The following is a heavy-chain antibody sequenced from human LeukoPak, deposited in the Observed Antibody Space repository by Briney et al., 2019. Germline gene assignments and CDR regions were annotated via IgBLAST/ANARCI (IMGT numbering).Heavy chain of an antibody. CDR3: ARGRGGD. Sequence: SQTLSLTCTVSGASIRSGDYYWSWIRQPPGKGLEWIGYIYDSGSTYYNPSLKSRITISVDTSKNQFSLKLSSVTAADTAVYYCARGRGGDWGQGTLVTVSS. CDR2: IYDSGST. D-gene: IGHD3-10*01. J-gene: IGHJ4*02. CDR1: GASIRSGDYY. V-gene: IGHV4-30-4*01.